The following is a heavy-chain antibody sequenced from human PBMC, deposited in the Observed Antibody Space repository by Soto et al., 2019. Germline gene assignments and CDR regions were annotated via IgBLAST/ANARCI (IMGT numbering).Heavy chain of an antibody. D-gene: IGHD2-15*01. V-gene: IGHV2-5*02. CDR3: ARLKHQWSMGAYFDY. CDR2: IYLDDDK. J-gene: IGHJ4*02. Sequence: SGPTLVNPTQTLTLTCTFSGFSLSTSGVGVGWIRQPPGKALEWLALIYLDDDKRYSPSLKSRLTITKDTSKNQVVLTMTNMDPVDTATYYCARLKHQWSMGAYFDYWGQGTLVTVSS. CDR1: GFSLSTSGVG.